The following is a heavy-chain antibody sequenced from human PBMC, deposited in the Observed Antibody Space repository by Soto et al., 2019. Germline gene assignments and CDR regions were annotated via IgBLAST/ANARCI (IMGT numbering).Heavy chain of an antibody. CDR3: ARGNFEGYDFWSHEAPGYYYYGMDV. V-gene: IGHV1-8*01. D-gene: IGHD3-3*01. J-gene: IGHJ6*02. CDR1: GYTFTSYD. Sequence: GASVKVSCKASGYTFTSYDSNWVRQAGGRGVEGVGWMNPNSGNTGYAQKFQGRATMTRNTSTSTAYMELSSLRSEDTAVYYCARGNFEGYDFWSHEAPGYYYYGMDVWGQGTTATVS. CDR2: MNPNSGNT.